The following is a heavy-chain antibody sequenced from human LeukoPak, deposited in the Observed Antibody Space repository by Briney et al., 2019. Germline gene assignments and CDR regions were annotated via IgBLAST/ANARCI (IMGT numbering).Heavy chain of an antibody. V-gene: IGHV3-23*01. J-gene: IGHJ6*02. D-gene: IGHD3-10*01. CDR3: AKVKGGYGPLRDMDV. Sequence: GGSLRLSCAASGFTFSTYAMSWVRQVPGKGLEWVSAISGSGDSTSYADSVMGRFTISRDNSKNTLYLQMNSLRVEDTAGYYCAKVKGGYGPLRDMDVWGQGTTVTVSS. CDR1: GFTFSTYA. CDR2: ISGSGDST.